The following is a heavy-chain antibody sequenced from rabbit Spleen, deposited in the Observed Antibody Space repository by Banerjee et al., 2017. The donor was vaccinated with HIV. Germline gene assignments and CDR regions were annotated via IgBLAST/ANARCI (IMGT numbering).Heavy chain of an antibody. Sequence: QSLEESGGDLVKPEGSLTLTCTASGFSFSSSYWMSWVRQAPGKGLEWIGYIVPIFGVTYYANWVNGRFTISSHNAQNTLYLQLNSLTAADTATYFCVREAGYGGYGDANLWGPGTLVTVS. D-gene: IGHD6-1*01. V-gene: IGHV1S40*01. CDR2: IVPIFGVT. CDR1: GFSFSSSYW. CDR3: VREAGYGGYGDANL. J-gene: IGHJ4*01.